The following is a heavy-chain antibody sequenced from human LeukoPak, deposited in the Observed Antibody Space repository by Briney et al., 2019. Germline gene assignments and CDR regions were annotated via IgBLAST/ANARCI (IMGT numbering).Heavy chain of an antibody. J-gene: IGHJ6*03. Sequence: SETLSLTCTVSGGSISSYYWSWIRQPPGKGLEWIGYIYTSGSTNYNPSLKSRVTMSVDTSKNQFSLKLSSVTAADTAVYYCARDRSQFLEWSYYYYMDVWGKGTTVTVSS. CDR1: GGSISSYY. CDR3: ARDRSQFLEWSYYYYMDV. CDR2: IYTSGST. V-gene: IGHV4-4*08. D-gene: IGHD3-3*01.